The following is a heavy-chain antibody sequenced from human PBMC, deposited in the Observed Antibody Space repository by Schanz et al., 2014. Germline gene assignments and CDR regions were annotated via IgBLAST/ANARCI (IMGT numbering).Heavy chain of an antibody. CDR2: INGYNAHT. CDR3: ARDRDQWDGNFFAF. Sequence: QVQLVQSGAEVKKPGSSVTVSCKASGYTFTTYYIHWVRQAPGQGLEWMGWINGYNAHTNYAQKFQGRVTRTTDTFTSTVYMELMSLRSDDTAVYYCARDRDQWDGNFFAFWGQGTLVTVSS. CDR1: GYTFTTYY. D-gene: IGHD1-26*01. J-gene: IGHJ4*02. V-gene: IGHV1-18*01.